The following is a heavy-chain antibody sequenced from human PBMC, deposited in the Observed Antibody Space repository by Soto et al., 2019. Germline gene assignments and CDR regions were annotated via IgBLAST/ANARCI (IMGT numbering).Heavy chain of an antibody. V-gene: IGHV4-31*03. J-gene: IGHJ4*02. CDR1: GGSISSGGYY. Sequence: QVQLQESGPGLVKPSQTLSLTCTVSGGSISSGGYYWSWIRQHPGKGLEWIGYIYYSGSTYYNPSLKSRVTISVDPSKNQFSLKLSSVTAAATAVYYCARDCHDCSGGSCLYFDYWGQGTLVTVSS. CDR3: ARDCHDCSGGSCLYFDY. CDR2: IYYSGST. D-gene: IGHD2-15*01.